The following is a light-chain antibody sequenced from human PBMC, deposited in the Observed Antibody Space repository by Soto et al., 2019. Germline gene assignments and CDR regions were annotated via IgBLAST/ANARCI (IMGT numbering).Light chain of an antibody. Sequence: EIVLTQSPGTLSLSPGERATLSCRASQSVSASFLAWYQQKPGQAPRLLIYGASSRATGIPDRFSGSGSGTDFTLTISRLEPEDAAVYYCQQRGTFGQGTKVEIK. CDR3: QQRGT. J-gene: IGKJ2*02. CDR1: QSVSASF. V-gene: IGKV3-20*01. CDR2: GAS.